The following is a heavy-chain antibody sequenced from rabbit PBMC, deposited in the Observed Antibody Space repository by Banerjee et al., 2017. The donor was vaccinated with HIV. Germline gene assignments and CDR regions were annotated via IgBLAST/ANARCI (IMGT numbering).Heavy chain of an antibody. CDR1: GFDFSSYY. CDR2: IYIRGGST. V-gene: IGHV1S43*01. D-gene: IGHD6-1*01. CDR3: ARGYTYDYGVYAYATDYFNL. J-gene: IGHJ4*01. Sequence: QQQLEESGGGLVKPGGTLTLTCKASGFDFSSYYMSWVRQAPGKGLELIACIYIRGGSTWYASWVNGRFTISRSTSLNTVDLKMTSLTAVDRATYFCARGYTYDYGVYAYATDYFNLWGPGTLVTVS.